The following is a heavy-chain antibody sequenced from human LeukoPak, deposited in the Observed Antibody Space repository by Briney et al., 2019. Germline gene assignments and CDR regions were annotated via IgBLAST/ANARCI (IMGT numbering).Heavy chain of an antibody. CDR3: ARYDYDWFLDY. J-gene: IGHJ4*02. D-gene: IGHD3-22*01. Sequence: TASETLSLTCIVSGGSISSYYWSWIRKPPGKGLEWIGYIYYTGSTNYTPSLKSRVTISLDTSNNQFSLRLSSVTAADTAVYYCARYDYDWFLDYWGQGTLVTVSS. V-gene: IGHV4-59*01. CDR2: IYYTGST. CDR1: GGSISSYY.